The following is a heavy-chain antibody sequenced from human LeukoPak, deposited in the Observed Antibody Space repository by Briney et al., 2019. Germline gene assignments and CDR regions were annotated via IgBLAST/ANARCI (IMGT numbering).Heavy chain of an antibody. Sequence: GGSLRLSCAASGFTFSSYWMRWVRQTPAKGLKWVANIKGDGSQINYLDSVKGRFTISRDNARNSLSLQMNSLTADDTGVYYCAREGLPYSADYWGQGTLVTVSS. D-gene: IGHD1-26*01. CDR1: GFTFSSYW. CDR2: IKGDGSQI. V-gene: IGHV3-7*01. J-gene: IGHJ4*02. CDR3: AREGLPYSADY.